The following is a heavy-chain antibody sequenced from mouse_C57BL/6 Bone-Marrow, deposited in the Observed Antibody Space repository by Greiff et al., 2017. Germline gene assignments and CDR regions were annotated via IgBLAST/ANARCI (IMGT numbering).Heavy chain of an antibody. J-gene: IGHJ2*01. V-gene: IGHV5-9-1*02. CDR3: TRSSGTRALFDY. CDR2: ISSGGDYI. D-gene: IGHD4-1*01. CDR1: GFTFSSYA. Sequence: VQLKESGEGLVKPGGSLKLSCAASGFTFSSYAMSWVRQTPEKRLEWVAYISSGGDYIYYADTVKGRFTISRDNARNTLYLQMSSLKSEDTAMYYCTRSSGTRALFDYWGQGTTLTVSS.